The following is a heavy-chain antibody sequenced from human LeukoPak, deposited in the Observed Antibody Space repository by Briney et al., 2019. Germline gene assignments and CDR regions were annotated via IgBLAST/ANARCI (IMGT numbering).Heavy chain of an antibody. CDR2: IYTSGST. CDR1: GGSISSYY. J-gene: IGHJ6*03. Sequence: SETLSLTCTVSGGSISSYYWSWIRQPPGKGLEWIGYIYTSGSTNYNPSLKSRVTLSVDTSKNQFSLKLSSVTAADTAVYYCARVRQQLVVYYYMDVWGKGTTVTVSS. D-gene: IGHD6-13*01. CDR3: ARVRQQLVVYYYMDV. V-gene: IGHV4-4*09.